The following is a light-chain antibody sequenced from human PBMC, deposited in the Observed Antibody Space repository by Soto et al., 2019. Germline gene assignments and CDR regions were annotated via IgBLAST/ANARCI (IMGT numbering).Light chain of an antibody. Sequence: QSVLTQPPSASETPGQTVSISCSGSNSNIASNTVNWYQHLPGTAPKLLIYYNNQRPSGVPDRFSGSKSGTSASLAISGLQSEDESDYDCAAWDDTLKRYVFGTGTKVTL. V-gene: IGLV1-44*01. CDR1: NSNIASNT. CDR3: AAWDDTLKRYV. CDR2: YNN. J-gene: IGLJ1*01.